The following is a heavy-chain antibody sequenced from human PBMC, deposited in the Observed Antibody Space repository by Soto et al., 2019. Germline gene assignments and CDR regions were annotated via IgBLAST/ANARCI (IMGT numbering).Heavy chain of an antibody. CDR1: RFTFTNFG. V-gene: IGHV3-33*01. J-gene: IGHJ4*02. CDR3: ARDDYDSSGYYYVDY. CDR2: IWYDGSNK. D-gene: IGHD3-22*01. Sequence: GGGLRTPRAPRRFTFTNFGRQWVRPAPGQGLEWVAVIWYDGSNKYYADSLKGRFTISRDNSKKTLYLQVNSLRAEDTAVYFCARDDYDSSGYYYVDYWGQGTLVTVSS.